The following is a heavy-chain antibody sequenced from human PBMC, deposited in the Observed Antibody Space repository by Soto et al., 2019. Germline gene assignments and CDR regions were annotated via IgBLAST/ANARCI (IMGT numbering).Heavy chain of an antibody. V-gene: IGHV1-46*01. Sequence: VSVKVSCKASGYTFSSYYMHWVRQAPGQGLEWMGIINPSGGSTSYAQKFQGRVTMTRDTSTSTVYMELSSLRSEDTAVYYCARDRTYGDNLPYYYYGMDVWGQGTTVTVSS. CDR3: ARDRTYGDNLPYYYYGMDV. CDR1: GYTFSSYY. J-gene: IGHJ6*02. D-gene: IGHD4-17*01. CDR2: INPSGGST.